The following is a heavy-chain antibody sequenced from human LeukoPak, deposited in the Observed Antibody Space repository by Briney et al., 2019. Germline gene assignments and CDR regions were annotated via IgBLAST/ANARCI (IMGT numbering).Heavy chain of an antibody. D-gene: IGHD4-23*01. V-gene: IGHV3-9*01. CDR1: GFTFDDYA. CDR2: ISWNSGSI. CDR3: AKEAYGGSYYSDY. J-gene: IGHJ4*02. Sequence: GRSLRLSCAASGFTFDDYAMHWVRQAPGKGLEWVSGISWNSGSIGYADSVKGRFTISRDNAKNSLYLQMNSLRAEDTALYYCAKEAYGGSYYSDYWGQGTLVTVSS.